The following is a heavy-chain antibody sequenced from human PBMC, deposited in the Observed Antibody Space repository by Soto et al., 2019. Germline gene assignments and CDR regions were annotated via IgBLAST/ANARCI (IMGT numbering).Heavy chain of an antibody. CDR2: ISSSGSTI. CDR3: AREARYSGYLFDY. J-gene: IGHJ4*02. CDR1: GFTFSDYY. Sequence: GGSLRLSCAASGFTFSDYYMSRIRQAPGKGLEWVSYISSSGSTIYYADSVKGRFTISRDNAKNSLYLQMNSLRAEDTAVYYCAREARYSGYLFDYWGQGTLVTVSS. D-gene: IGHD5-12*01. V-gene: IGHV3-11*01.